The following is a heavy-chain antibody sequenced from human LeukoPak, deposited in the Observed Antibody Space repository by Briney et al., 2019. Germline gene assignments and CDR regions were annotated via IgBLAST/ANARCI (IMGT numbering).Heavy chain of an antibody. D-gene: IGHD4-11*01. V-gene: IGHV3-30*02. J-gene: IGHJ4*02. CDR3: AKVGGDYSNRNFDY. CDR2: IRYDGSNK. Sequence: GGSLRLSCAASGFTFDDYGMSWVRQAPGKGLEWVAFIRYDGSNKYYADSVKGRFTISRDNSKNTLYLQMNSLRAEDTAVYYCAKVGGDYSNRNFDYWGQGTLVTVSS. CDR1: GFTFDDYG.